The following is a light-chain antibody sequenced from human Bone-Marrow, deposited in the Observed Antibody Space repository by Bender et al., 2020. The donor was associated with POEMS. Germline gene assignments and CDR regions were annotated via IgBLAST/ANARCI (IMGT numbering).Light chain of an antibody. CDR2: EVS. V-gene: IGLV2-14*01. CDR3: VAWDDTLNGWV. CDR1: SSDVGGYSY. J-gene: IGLJ2*01. Sequence: QSVLTQPASVSGSPGQSITISCTGTSSDVGGYSYVSWYQQYPGKAPKLLIFEVSTRPSGISSRFSGSMSGTSASLAISGLHSEDEADYYCVAWDDTLNGWVFGGGTKLTVL.